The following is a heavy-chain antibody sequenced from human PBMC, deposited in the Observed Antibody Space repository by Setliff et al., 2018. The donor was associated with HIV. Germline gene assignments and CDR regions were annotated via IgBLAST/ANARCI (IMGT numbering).Heavy chain of an antibody. J-gene: IGHJ6*03. CDR3: AKTTPQPHYYYYVDV. D-gene: IGHD4-17*01. V-gene: IGHV1-18*01. CDR1: GYIFSTYG. CDR2: ISASNGNT. Sequence: ASVKVSCKASGYIFSTYGISWVRQAPGQGLEWMGWISASNGNTHYAQKVQGRVTLTTDTSTNTAYMELRSLRSDDAAVYYCAKTTPQPHYYYYVDVWGKGTTFTVSS.